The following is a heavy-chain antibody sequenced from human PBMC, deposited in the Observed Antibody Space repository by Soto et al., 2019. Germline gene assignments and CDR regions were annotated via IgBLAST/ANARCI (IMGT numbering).Heavy chain of an antibody. J-gene: IGHJ4*02. V-gene: IGHV3-49*04. Sequence: GRSLRLSCTPSGFTFGDYGMSWVRQAPGKGLDWLGFIRSGRYGATTEYAASVNGRFTVSIEASNSISYLQLNTLDSEDTAVYHCTRSPRGCSARRCYCPDSLCRETLLAVSS. CDR2: IRSGRYGATT. CDR1: GFTFGDYG. D-gene: IGHD2-15*01. CDR3: TRSPRGCSARRCYCPDS.